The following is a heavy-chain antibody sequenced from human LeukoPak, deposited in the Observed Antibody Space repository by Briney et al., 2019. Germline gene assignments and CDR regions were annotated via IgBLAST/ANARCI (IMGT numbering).Heavy chain of an antibody. D-gene: IGHD3-3*01. CDR2: IYYSGST. J-gene: IGHJ3*02. CDR3: ARPNIGDFWSGYRYAFDI. V-gene: IGHV4-39*01. CDR1: GGSISSSSYY. Sequence: SETLSLTCTVSGGSISSSSYYWGWIRQPPGKGLEWIGSIYYSGSTYYNPSLKSRVTISVDTSMNQFSLKLSSVTAADTAVYYCARPNIGDFWSGYRYAFDIWGQGTMVTVSS.